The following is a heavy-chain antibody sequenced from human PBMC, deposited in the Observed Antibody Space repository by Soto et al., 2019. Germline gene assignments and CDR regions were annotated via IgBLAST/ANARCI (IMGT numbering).Heavy chain of an antibody. CDR2: IYYSGST. J-gene: IGHJ6*03. V-gene: IGHV4-39*01. CDR3: ARHAIGYCSSTSCYYYYMDV. CDR1: GGSISSSSYY. Sequence: SETLSLTCTGSGGSISSSSYYWGWIRQPPGKGLEWIGSIYYSGSTYYNPSLKSRVTISVDTSKNQFSLKLSSVTAADTAVYYCARHAIGYCSSTSCYYYYMDVWGKGTTVTVSS. D-gene: IGHD2-2*01.